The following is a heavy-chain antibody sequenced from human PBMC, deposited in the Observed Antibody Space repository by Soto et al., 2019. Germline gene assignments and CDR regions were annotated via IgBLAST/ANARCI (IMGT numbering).Heavy chain of an antibody. J-gene: IGHJ4*02. V-gene: IGHV1-69*01. Sequence: QVPLVQSGAEVKKPGSSVKVSCKASGGTFSSYAISWVRQAPGQGLEWMGGIIPLFRTSNYAHKFQGRVTVTADESTSTVYVELRSLRSDDTAVYYCARVDGGNIDYWGQGTLVTISS. CDR2: IIPLFRTS. D-gene: IGHD3-16*01. CDR3: ARVDGGNIDY. CDR1: GGTFSSYA.